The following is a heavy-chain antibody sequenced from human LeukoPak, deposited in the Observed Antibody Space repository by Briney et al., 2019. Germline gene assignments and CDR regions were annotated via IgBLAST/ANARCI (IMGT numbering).Heavy chain of an antibody. Sequence: SETLSLTCTVSGDSISLYYWSWIRQPAGKGLQWIGRIYPTGSTNYNPSLKSRVTMSVDTSKNQFSLKLSSVTAADTAVYYCARASEVVAAYWTYYFDYWGQGTLVTVSS. D-gene: IGHD2-15*01. CDR3: ARASEVVAAYWTYYFDY. CDR2: IYPTGST. CDR1: GDSISLYY. J-gene: IGHJ4*02. V-gene: IGHV4-4*07.